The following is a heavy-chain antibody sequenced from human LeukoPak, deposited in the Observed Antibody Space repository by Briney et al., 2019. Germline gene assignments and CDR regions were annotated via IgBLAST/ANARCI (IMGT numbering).Heavy chain of an antibody. CDR2: ISSSSSYI. D-gene: IGHD6-19*01. CDR3: ASLGGSGWSVGGYYYGMDV. J-gene: IGHJ6*02. CDR1: GFTFSSYS. Sequence: GGSLRLSCAASGFTFSSYSMNWVRQAPGKGLEWVSSISSSSSYIYYADSVKGRFTISRDNAKNSLHLQMNSLRAEDTAVYYCASLGGSGWSVGGYYYGMDVWGQGTTVTVSS. V-gene: IGHV3-21*01.